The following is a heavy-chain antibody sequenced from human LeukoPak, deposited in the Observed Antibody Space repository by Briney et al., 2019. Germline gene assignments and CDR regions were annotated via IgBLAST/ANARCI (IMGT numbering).Heavy chain of an antibody. D-gene: IGHD3-3*01. Sequence: GGSLRLSCAASGFTFSSYGMHWVRQAPGKGLEWVAVISYDGSNKYYADSVKGRFTISRDNSKNTLYLQMNSLRAEDTAVYYCAKDWYDHFDYWGQGTPVTVSS. CDR1: GFTFSSYG. CDR3: AKDWYDHFDY. V-gene: IGHV3-30*18. J-gene: IGHJ4*02. CDR2: ISYDGSNK.